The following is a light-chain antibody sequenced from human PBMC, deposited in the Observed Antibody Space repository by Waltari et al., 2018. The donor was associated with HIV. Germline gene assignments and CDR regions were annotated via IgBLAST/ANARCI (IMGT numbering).Light chain of an antibody. CDR3: MQTVQLSWT. Sequence: DIVMTKTPLSLSVTPGQPASISCKSSQSLLHSDGKTYLYWYLQRPGQPPQPLMYEVSTRFAGVPDRFSGSGSGTDFTLRISRVEPEDVGVYYCMQTVQLSWTFGQGTKVQIK. CDR2: EVS. V-gene: IGKV2D-29*01. CDR1: QSLLHSDGKTY. J-gene: IGKJ1*01.